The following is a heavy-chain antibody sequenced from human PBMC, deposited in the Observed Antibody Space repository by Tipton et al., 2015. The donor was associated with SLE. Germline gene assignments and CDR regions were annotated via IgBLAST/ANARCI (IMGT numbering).Heavy chain of an antibody. J-gene: IGHJ5*02. V-gene: IGHV4-39*01. CDR2: IYYSGST. D-gene: IGHD6-19*01. Sequence: TLSLTCTVSGGSISSSSYYWGWIRQPPGKGLEWIGRIYYSGSTYYNPSLNSRVTISVDTSKNQFSLKLSSVTAADTAVYYCARFKAVAGTIWFDPWGQGTLVTVSS. CDR1: GGSISSSSYY. CDR3: ARFKAVAGTIWFDP.